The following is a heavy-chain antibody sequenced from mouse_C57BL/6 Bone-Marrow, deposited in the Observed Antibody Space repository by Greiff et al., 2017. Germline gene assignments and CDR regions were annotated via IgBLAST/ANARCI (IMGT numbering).Heavy chain of an antibody. CDR1: GYAFSSYW. Sequence: QVQLQQSGAELVKPGASVKISCKASGYAFSSYWMNWVKQRPGTGLEWIGQIYPGDGDTNYNGKFKGKATLTADKSSSTAYMPLSSLTSDDSAVYFCATILLRYYYAMDYWGQGTSVPVSS. J-gene: IGHJ4*01. V-gene: IGHV1-80*01. D-gene: IGHD1-1*01. CDR3: ATILLRYYYAMDY. CDR2: IYPGDGDT.